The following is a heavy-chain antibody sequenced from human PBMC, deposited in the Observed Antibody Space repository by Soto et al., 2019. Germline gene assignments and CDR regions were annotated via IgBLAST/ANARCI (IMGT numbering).Heavy chain of an antibody. Sequence: GGSLRLSCAASGFTFSSYGMHWVRQAPGKGLEWVAVISYDGSNEYYADSVKGRFTISRDNSKNTLYLQMNSLRAEDTAVYYCAKDLLRYFDWSTFAFWGQGTLVTVSS. CDR3: AKDLLRYFDWSTFAF. J-gene: IGHJ4*02. D-gene: IGHD3-9*01. CDR2: ISYDGSNE. V-gene: IGHV3-30*18. CDR1: GFTFSSYG.